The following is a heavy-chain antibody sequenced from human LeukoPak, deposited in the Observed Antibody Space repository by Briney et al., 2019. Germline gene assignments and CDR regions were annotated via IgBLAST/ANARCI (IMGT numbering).Heavy chain of an antibody. Sequence: KPSETLSLTCAVYGGSFSGYYWSWIRQPAGKGLEWIGRIYSSGSANYNPSLKSRVTMSVDTSKNQFSLRLSSVTAADTAVYYCARGPHSSGWYVCDSWGQGTLVTVPS. CDR3: ARGPHSSGWYVCDS. D-gene: IGHD6-19*01. CDR2: IYSSGSA. V-gene: IGHV4-59*10. CDR1: GGSFSGYY. J-gene: IGHJ4*02.